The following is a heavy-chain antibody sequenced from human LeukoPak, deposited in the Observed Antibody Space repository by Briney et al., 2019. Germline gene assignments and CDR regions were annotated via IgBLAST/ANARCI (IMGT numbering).Heavy chain of an antibody. D-gene: IGHD5-24*01. CDR1: GFTFKTYT. J-gene: IGHJ4*02. Sequence: GGSLRLSCAASGFTFKTYTMHWVRQAPGMGLEWVSSISSSSSYIFYADSVKGRFTISRDNAKNSLYLQMSSLRAEDAAVYYCAKRDGTRQYYFDYWGQGTLVTVSS. CDR2: ISSSSSYI. V-gene: IGHV3-21*01. CDR3: AKRDGTRQYYFDY.